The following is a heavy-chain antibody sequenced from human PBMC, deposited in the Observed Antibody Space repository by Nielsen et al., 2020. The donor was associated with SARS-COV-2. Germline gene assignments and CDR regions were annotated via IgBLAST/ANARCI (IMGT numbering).Heavy chain of an antibody. D-gene: IGHD6-25*01. J-gene: IGHJ6*02. CDR2: IYYSGST. Sequence: SETLSLTCTVSGGSISSSSYYWGWIRQPPGKGLEWIGSIYYSGSTYYNPSLKSRVTISVDTSKNQFSLKLSPVTAADTAVYYCARRGRDYYYGMDVWGQGTTVTVSS. V-gene: IGHV4-39*01. CDR1: GGSISSSSYY. CDR3: ARRGRDYYYGMDV.